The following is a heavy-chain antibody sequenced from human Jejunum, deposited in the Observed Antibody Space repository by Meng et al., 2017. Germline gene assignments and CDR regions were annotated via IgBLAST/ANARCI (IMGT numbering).Heavy chain of an antibody. CDR2: ISSDGRIK. J-gene: IGHJ4*02. CDR1: GFSLSSHA. V-gene: IGHV3-30*01. Sequence: GGSLRLSCAASGFSLSSHAMHWVRQAPGKGLEWVAVISSDGRIKNYADSVKGRFTISGDNSKNTLSVQMNSLRAEDTAVYYCAREFNQLRFLEWLPSKYFDYWGQGALVTVSS. CDR3: AREFNQLRFLEWLPSKYFDY. D-gene: IGHD3-3*01.